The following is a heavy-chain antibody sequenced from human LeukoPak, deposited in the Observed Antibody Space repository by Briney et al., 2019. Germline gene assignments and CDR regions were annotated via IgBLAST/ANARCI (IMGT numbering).Heavy chain of an antibody. V-gene: IGHV4-31*03. D-gene: IGHD2-15*01. CDR2: IYYSGST. CDR1: GGSISSGGYY. CDR3: AREPYRYCSGGSCYPYNWFDP. J-gene: IGHJ5*02. Sequence: SQTLSLTCTVSGGSISSGGYYWSWIRQHPGKGLEWIGYIYYSGSTYHNPSLKSRVTISVDTSKNQFSLKLSSVTVADTAVYYCAREPYRYCSGGSCYPYNWFDPWGQGTLVTVSS.